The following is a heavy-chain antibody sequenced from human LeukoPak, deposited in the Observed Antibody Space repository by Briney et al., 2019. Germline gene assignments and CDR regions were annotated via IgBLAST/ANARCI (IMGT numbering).Heavy chain of an antibody. J-gene: IGHJ4*02. V-gene: IGHV3-21*04. Sequence: GGSLRLSCAASGFTFSSYSMNWVRQAPGKGLEWVSLISSSSSSIFYADSVKGRFTISRDSAKNSLYLQMNSLRAEDTAEYYCAKGAGGSCYSGLDYWGQGTLVTVSS. CDR3: AKGAGGSCYSGLDY. D-gene: IGHD2-15*01. CDR1: GFTFSSYS. CDR2: ISSSSSSI.